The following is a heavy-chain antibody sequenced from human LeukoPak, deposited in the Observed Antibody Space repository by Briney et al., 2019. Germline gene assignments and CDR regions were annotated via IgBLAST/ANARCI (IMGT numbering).Heavy chain of an antibody. Sequence: PGGSLRLSCAASGFTFSSYWMHWVRQVPGKGLMWVSRIKTDGSSTSYADSVKGRFTISRDNAKNTLYLQMNSLRVEDTAVYYCAELGITMIGGVWGKGTTVTISS. CDR3: AELGITMIGGV. CDR1: GFTFSSYW. D-gene: IGHD3-10*02. CDR2: IKTDGSST. V-gene: IGHV3-74*01. J-gene: IGHJ6*04.